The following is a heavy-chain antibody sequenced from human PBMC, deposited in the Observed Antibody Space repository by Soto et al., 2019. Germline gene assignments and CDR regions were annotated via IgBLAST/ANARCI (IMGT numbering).Heavy chain of an antibody. J-gene: IGHJ4*02. D-gene: IGHD2-2*01. V-gene: IGHV4-34*01. Sequence: PSETLSLTCTVSGGPIRSGGYSWSWIRHPPGKGLEWIGEINHSGSTNYNPSLKSRVTISVDTSKNQFSVELSSVTAADTAVYYCARGKGYCSTSSCRECGSCYYDYWGQGALVTVSS. CDR1: GGPIRSGGYS. CDR3: ARGKGYCSTSSCRECGSCYYDY. CDR2: INHSGST.